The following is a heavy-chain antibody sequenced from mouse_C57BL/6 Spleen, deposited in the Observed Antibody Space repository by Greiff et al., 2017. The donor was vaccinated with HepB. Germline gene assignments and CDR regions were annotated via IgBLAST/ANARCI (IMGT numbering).Heavy chain of an antibody. J-gene: IGHJ2*01. CDR3: TGESLDYYGSSYGY. CDR1: GFTFSNYW. CDR2: IRLKSDNYAK. D-gene: IGHD1-1*01. V-gene: IGHV6-3*01. Sequence: EVKLMESGGGLVQPGGSMKLSCVASGFTFSNYWMNWVRQSPEKGLEWVAQIRLKSDNYAKHYEECVKGRFTISRDDSKSSVYLQMNNLRAEDTGIYYCTGESLDYYGSSYGYWGQGTTLTVSS.